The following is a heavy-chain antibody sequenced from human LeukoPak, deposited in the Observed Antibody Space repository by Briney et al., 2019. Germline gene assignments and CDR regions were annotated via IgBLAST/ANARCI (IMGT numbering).Heavy chain of an antibody. D-gene: IGHD3-22*01. CDR3: ARGSRRKYYYDSSGYYYVGFDY. Sequence: PSETLSLTCAVYGGSFSGYYWSWIRQPPGKGLEWIGETNHSGSTNYNPSLKSRVTISVDTSKNQFSLKLSSVTAADTAVYYCARGSRRKYYYDSSGYYYVGFDYWGQGTLVTVSS. V-gene: IGHV4-34*01. J-gene: IGHJ4*02. CDR2: TNHSGST. CDR1: GGSFSGYY.